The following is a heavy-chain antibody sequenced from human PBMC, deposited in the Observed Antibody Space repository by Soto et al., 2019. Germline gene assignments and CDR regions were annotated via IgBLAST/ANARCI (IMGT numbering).Heavy chain of an antibody. Sequence: ASVKVSCKASGYSFTTYAMHWVRQAPGQRLEWMGWISSYNGNTNYAQKLQGRVTMTIDTSTTTAYMELRSLRSDDTAVYYCARDRPTSSIRARDYYYAMDVWGQGTTVTVSS. J-gene: IGHJ6*02. CDR2: ISSYNGNT. CDR1: GYSFTTYA. CDR3: ARDRPTSSIRARDYYYAMDV. D-gene: IGHD6-6*01. V-gene: IGHV1-18*01.